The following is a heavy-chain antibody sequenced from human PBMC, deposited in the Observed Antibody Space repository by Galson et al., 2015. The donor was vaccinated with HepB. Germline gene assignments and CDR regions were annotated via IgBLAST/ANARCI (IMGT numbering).Heavy chain of an antibody. J-gene: IGHJ6*03. D-gene: IGHD3-9*01. CDR3: ARVYYDILTGYHPHYYYYMDV. CDR1: GFTFSDYY. Sequence: SLRLSCAASGFTFSDYYMSWIRQAPGKGLEWVSYISSSGSTIYYADSVKGRFTISRDNAKNSLYLQMNSLRAEDTAVYYCARVYYDILTGYHPHYYYYMDVWGKGTTVTVSS. V-gene: IGHV3-11*01. CDR2: ISSSGSTI.